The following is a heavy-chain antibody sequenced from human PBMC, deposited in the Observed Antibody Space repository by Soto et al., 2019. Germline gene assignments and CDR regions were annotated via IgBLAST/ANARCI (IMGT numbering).Heavy chain of an antibody. J-gene: IGHJ5*02. Sequence: GGALRLSCAASGFTFSSYWMHWVRQAPGKGLVWVSRIKTDGSITSYADSVQGRFTISRDTSISTAYMELSRLRSDDTAVYYCARDTAYSSSWPAPKKHNWFDPWGQGTLVTVSS. V-gene: IGHV3-74*01. D-gene: IGHD6-13*01. CDR3: ARDTAYSSSWPAPKKHNWFDP. CDR1: GFTFSSYW. CDR2: IKTDGSIT.